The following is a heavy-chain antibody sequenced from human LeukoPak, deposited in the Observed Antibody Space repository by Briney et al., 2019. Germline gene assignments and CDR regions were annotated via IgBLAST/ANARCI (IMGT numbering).Heavy chain of an antibody. CDR3: AKTNGYSSD. J-gene: IGHJ4*02. Sequence: GGSLRLSCAASGFTFSSYGMNWVRQAPGKGLEWVSGISGSGGTTYYADSVKGRFTISRDNSKNSLSLQVSSLRAEDTAVYYCAKTNGYSSDWGQGTLVTVSS. V-gene: IGHV3-23*01. D-gene: IGHD2-8*01. CDR1: GFTFSSYG. CDR2: ISGSGGTT.